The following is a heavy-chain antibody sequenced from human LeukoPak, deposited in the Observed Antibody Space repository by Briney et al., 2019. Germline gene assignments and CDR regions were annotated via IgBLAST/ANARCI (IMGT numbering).Heavy chain of an antibody. Sequence: GGSLRLSCAASGFTFNSYAMSWVRQAPGKGLEWVSTISGSGGSTYYADSVKGRFTISRDNSKNTLYLQMNSLRAEDTAVYYCARRTVVPAAEYERWGQGTLVTVSS. J-gene: IGHJ4*02. V-gene: IGHV3-23*01. D-gene: IGHD2-2*01. CDR2: ISGSGGST. CDR3: ARRTVVPAAEYER. CDR1: GFTFNSYA.